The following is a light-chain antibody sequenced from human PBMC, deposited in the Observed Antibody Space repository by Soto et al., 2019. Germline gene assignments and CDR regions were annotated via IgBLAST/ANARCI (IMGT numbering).Light chain of an antibody. CDR1: QSVSSY. J-gene: IGKJ1*01. CDR2: GAS. Sequence: EIVLMQSPGSLSLSPGERATLSCRASQSVSSYLAWYQQKPGQAPRLLIYGASSRATGFPNRFSGSGSGTDFSLTISRLEPEDSAVYYCQQYSSPPRTFGQGTKVEIK. CDR3: QQYSSPPRT. V-gene: IGKV3-20*01.